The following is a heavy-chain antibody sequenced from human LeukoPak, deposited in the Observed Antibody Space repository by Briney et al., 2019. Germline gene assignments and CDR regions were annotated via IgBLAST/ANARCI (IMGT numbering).Heavy chain of an antibody. CDR3: ARDLLTRLSLGRY. V-gene: IGHV1-2*02. J-gene: IGHJ4*02. CDR1: GYTFTGYY. CDR2: INPNSGGT. D-gene: IGHD2/OR15-2a*01. Sequence: GASVKVSCKASGYTFTGYYMHWVRQAPGQGLEWMGWINPNSGGTNYAQKFQGRVTMTRDTSISTAYMELSRRRSDDTAVYYCARDLLTRLSLGRYWGQGTLVTVSS.